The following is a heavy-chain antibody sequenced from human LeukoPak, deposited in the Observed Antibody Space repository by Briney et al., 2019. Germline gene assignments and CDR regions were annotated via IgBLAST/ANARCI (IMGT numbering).Heavy chain of an antibody. V-gene: IGHV4-34*01. D-gene: IGHD1-26*01. J-gene: IGHJ4*02. Sequence: SETLSLTCAVYGGSFSGYYWNWIRQSPGKGLEWIGEINHSGSTNYNPSLKSRVTTSIDTSKNQFSLKLSSVTSADTAVYYCARVSPWEGYFDYRGQGTLVTVSS. CDR1: GGSFSGYY. CDR2: INHSGST. CDR3: ARVSPWEGYFDY.